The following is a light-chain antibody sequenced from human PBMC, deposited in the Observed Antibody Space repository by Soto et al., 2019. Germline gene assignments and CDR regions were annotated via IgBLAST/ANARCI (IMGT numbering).Light chain of an antibody. J-gene: IGKJ2*01. CDR1: QRISHF. V-gene: IGKV1-39*01. CDR2: PAS. CDR3: QQSYSNPYT. Sequence: DIQMTQSPTFLSASVGDTITITCRASQRISHFLNWYLQKPGKAPNLLSHPASNLQRGVPSRFTGRGSGTDFTLTISSLQPEDFGTFLCQQSYSNPYTFGQGTKLEIK.